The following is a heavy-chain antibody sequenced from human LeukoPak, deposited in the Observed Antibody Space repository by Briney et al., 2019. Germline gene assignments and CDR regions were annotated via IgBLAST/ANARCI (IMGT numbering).Heavy chain of an antibody. CDR3: ASYNPYY. CDR1: GFTFSSYW. Sequence: GGSLRLSCAASGFTFSSYWMSWVRQAPGKGLEWVSVIYSGGNTYYADSVKGRFTISRDNSKNTLHLQMNSLRVEDTAVYYCASYNPYYGGQGTLVTVSS. J-gene: IGHJ4*02. D-gene: IGHD1-1*01. V-gene: IGHV3-53*01. CDR2: IYSGGNT.